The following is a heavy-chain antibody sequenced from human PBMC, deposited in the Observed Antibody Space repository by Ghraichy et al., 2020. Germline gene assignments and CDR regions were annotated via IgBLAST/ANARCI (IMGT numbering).Heavy chain of an antibody. D-gene: IGHD6-13*01. CDR3: AKDFNIEAAGRSFQY. V-gene: IGHV3-23*01. CDR1: GFTFGRYA. J-gene: IGHJ1*01. CDR2: ISSSGDRT. Sequence: LSLTCAASGFTFGRYAITWVRQAPGKGLEWVSGISSSGDRTWYADSVKGRFTISRDNSKNTLSVQMNSLRAEDTAVYYCAKDFNIEAAGRSFQYWGQGTLVTVSS.